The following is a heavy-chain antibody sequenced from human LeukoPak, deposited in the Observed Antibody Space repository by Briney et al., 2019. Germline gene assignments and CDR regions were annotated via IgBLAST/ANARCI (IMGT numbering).Heavy chain of an antibody. J-gene: IGHJ1*01. CDR3: TREPYHYTSGN. CDR1: GFIFSDFY. V-gene: IGHV3-11*01. Sequence: GGSLRLSCAASGFIFSDFYMSWVRQAPGKGLEWVSYISGTGDIIYYSDSVKGRFAVSSDNAKNSVYLQMNNQRAADTAVYFCTREPYHYTSGNWGQGPLVTVSS. D-gene: IGHD3-10*01. CDR2: ISGTGDII.